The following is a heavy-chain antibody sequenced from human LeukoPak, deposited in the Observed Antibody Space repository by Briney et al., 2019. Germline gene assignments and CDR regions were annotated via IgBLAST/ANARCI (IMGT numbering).Heavy chain of an antibody. D-gene: IGHD4-17*01. CDR1: GYTFTSYG. J-gene: IGHJ3*02. V-gene: IGHV1-18*01. Sequence: ASVKVXCKASGYTFTSYGISWVRQAPGQGLEWMGWISVYNGNTKYAQKFQGRVTMTTDTPTSTAYMELRSLRSDDTAVYYCARAIGWSTVPTYDAFDIWGQGTMVTVSS. CDR2: ISVYNGNT. CDR3: ARAIGWSTVPTYDAFDI.